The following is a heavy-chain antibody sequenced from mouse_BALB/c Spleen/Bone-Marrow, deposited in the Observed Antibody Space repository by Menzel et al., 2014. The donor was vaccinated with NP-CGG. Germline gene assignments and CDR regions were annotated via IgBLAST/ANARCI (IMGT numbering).Heavy chain of an antibody. V-gene: IGHV3-1*02. Sequence: EVKLVESGPDLVKPSQSLSLTCTVTGYSITSGYSWHWIRQFPGNKLEWMVYIHYSGYTNYNPSLKSRISITRDTSKNQFFLQLNSVTTEDTATYHCARDPIYYYGSIFDYWGQGTTLTVSS. CDR3: ARDPIYYYGSIFDY. D-gene: IGHD1-1*01. J-gene: IGHJ2*01. CDR2: IHYSGYT. CDR1: GYSITSGYS.